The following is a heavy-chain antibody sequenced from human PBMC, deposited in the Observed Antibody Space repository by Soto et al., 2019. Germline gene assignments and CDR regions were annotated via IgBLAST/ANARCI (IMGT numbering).Heavy chain of an antibody. CDR3: ARTRNGGVAASFDS. CDR1: GFTFSRHA. J-gene: IGHJ5*01. D-gene: IGHD3-3*01. V-gene: IGHV3-30*04. CDR2: ISRDGSSI. Sequence: QVQLVESGGGEVQPGGSLRLSCAASGFTFSRHAIHWVLLTPGGGLAWVLAISRDGSSIYYTDSVKGRFPVSRDNSKNTVFVQMNRLIPDDTALSFWARTRNGGVAASFDSWGQGTRVTVSS.